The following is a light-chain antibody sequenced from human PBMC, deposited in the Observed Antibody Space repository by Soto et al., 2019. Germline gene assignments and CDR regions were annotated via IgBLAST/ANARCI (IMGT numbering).Light chain of an antibody. V-gene: IGLV4-60*03. CDR3: ETCDTNTLI. CDR2: LEGSGSY. Sequence: QPVLTQSSSASASLGSSVKLTCTLSSGHSSNIIAWHQQLPGKAPRYLMKLEGSGSYNKGSGVPDRFSGSISGADRYLSISNLQSEDEADYYCETCDTNTLIFGGGTKVTVL. CDR1: SGHSSNI. J-gene: IGLJ2*01.